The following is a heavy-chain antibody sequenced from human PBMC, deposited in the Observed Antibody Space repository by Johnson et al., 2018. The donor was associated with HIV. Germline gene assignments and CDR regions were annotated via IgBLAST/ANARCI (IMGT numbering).Heavy chain of an antibody. V-gene: IGHV3-30*03. D-gene: IGHD2-15*01. J-gene: IGHJ3*02. CDR2: ISYDGSNK. CDR3: ARGGSGGAFDI. Sequence: QVQLVESGGGVVQPGRSLRLSCAASGFTFTNFCFHWVRQAPGKGLEWVAVISYDGSNKYYADSVKGRFTISRDNSKNTLYLQMNSLRAEDTAVYYCARGGSGGAFDIWGQGTMVTVSS. CDR1: GFTFTNFC.